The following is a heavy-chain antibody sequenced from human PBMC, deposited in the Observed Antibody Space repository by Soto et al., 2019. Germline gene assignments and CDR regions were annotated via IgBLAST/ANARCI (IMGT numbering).Heavy chain of an antibody. Sequence: QVQLVQSGAEVKKPGSSVKVSCKASGGTFSSYTISWVRQAPGQGLEWMGRIIPILGIANYAQRFQGRVTITADKSTSTAYMELSSLRSEDTAVYYCARDKTTDPGDYWGQGTLVTVSS. CDR3: ARDKTTDPGDY. D-gene: IGHD4-17*01. CDR1: GGTFSSYT. V-gene: IGHV1-69*08. J-gene: IGHJ4*02. CDR2: IIPILGIA.